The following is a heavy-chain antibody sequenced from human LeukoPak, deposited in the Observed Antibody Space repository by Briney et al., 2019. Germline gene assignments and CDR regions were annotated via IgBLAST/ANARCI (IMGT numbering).Heavy chain of an antibody. V-gene: IGHV3-7*01. D-gene: IGHD1-14*01. J-gene: IGHJ4*02. CDR3: ARGGVRPGFDY. CDR1: GFTFSTYW. CDR2: IKQDGSAK. Sequence: PGVSLRLSCAASGFTFSTYWLTWVRQAPGKGLEWVANIKQDGSAKYYVDSVKGRFTISRDNAKNSLCLQMNSLRVEDTAVYYCARGGVRPGFDYWGQGTLVTVSS.